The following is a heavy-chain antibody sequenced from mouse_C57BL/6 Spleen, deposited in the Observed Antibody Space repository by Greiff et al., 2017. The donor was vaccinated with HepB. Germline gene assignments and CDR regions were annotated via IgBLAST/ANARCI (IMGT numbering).Heavy chain of an antibody. CDR2: IYPGSGST. V-gene: IGHV1-55*01. CDR1: GYTFTSYW. Sequence: QVQLQQPGAELVKPGASVKMSCKASGYTFTSYWITWVKQRPGQGLEWIGDIYPGSGSTNYNEKFKGKATLTVDQSSSTAYMQLNSLTSEDSAVYYCARSGTPLEYYFDYWGQGTTLTVSS. J-gene: IGHJ2*01. CDR3: ARSGTPLEYYFDY. D-gene: IGHD4-1*01.